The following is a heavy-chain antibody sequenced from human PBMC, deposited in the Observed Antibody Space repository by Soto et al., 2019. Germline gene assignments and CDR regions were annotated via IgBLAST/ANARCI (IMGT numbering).Heavy chain of an antibody. V-gene: IGHV3-23*01. CDR2: ISGSGSKT. CDR1: GFTFSSYA. J-gene: IGHJ4*02. Sequence: PGGSLRLSCAASGFTFSSYAMSWVRQAPGKGLEWVSAISGSGSKTYYADSVKGRFTISRDNSKNTLYLQMNSLGAEDTALYYCAKEYDSRGFFDYWGQGALVTVSS. CDR3: AKEYDSRGFFDY. D-gene: IGHD3-22*01.